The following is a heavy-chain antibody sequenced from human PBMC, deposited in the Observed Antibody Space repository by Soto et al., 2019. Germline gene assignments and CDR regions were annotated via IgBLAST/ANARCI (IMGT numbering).Heavy chain of an antibody. D-gene: IGHD3-10*01. Sequence: EVQLVESGGGLVKPGGSLRLSCAASGFTFSNAWMNWVRQAPGKGLEWVGRIKSKTDGGTTDYAAPVKGRFTISRDDSTHTLYLQITSLKTGDTAVYYCTTDLAHFWFGEFLGYDYWSQGTLVTVSS. CDR3: TTDLAHFWFGEFLGYDY. CDR1: GFTFSNAW. J-gene: IGHJ4*02. CDR2: IKSKTDGGTT. V-gene: IGHV3-15*07.